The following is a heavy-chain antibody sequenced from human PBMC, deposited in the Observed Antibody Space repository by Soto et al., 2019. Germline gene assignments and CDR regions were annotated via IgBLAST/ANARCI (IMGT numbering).Heavy chain of an antibody. CDR1: GFTFDDYA. D-gene: IGHD6-19*01. Sequence: EVQLVESGGGLVQPGRSLRLSCAASGFTFDDYAMHWVRQAPGKGLEWVSGISWNSGSIGYADSVKGRFTISRDNAKNYLYLQMNSLRAEDTALYYCARLIAVAYFDYWGQGTLVTVSS. CDR3: ARLIAVAYFDY. J-gene: IGHJ4*02. V-gene: IGHV3-9*01. CDR2: ISWNSGSI.